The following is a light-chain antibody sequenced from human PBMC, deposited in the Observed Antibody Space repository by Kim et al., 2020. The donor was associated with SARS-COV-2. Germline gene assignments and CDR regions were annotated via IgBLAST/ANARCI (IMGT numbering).Light chain of an antibody. Sequence: GGTVTLPCGLSSGSVSTSYYPNWYQQTPGQAPRTLIYSTNTRSSGVPDRFSGSILGNKAALTITGAQADDESDYYCVLYMGSGISMFGGGTKLTVL. CDR2: STN. CDR1: SGSVSTSYY. V-gene: IGLV8-61*01. CDR3: VLYMGSGISM. J-gene: IGLJ3*02.